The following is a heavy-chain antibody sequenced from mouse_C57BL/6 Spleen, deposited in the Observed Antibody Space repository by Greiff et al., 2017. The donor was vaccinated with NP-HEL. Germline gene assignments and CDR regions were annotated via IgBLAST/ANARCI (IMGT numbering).Heavy chain of an antibody. J-gene: IGHJ3*01. Sequence: QVQLQQPGAELVKPGASVKLSCKASGYTFTSYWMHWVKQRPGQGLEWIGMIHPNSGSTNYNEKFKSKATLTVDKSSSTAYMQLSSLTSEDSAVYYCANYCGSRGAGFAYWGQGTLVTVSA. V-gene: IGHV1-64*01. D-gene: IGHD1-1*01. CDR3: ANYCGSRGAGFAY. CDR1: GYTFTSYW. CDR2: IHPNSGST.